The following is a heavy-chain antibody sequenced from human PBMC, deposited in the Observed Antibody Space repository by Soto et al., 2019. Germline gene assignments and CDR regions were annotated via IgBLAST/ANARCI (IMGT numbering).Heavy chain of an antibody. CDR3: ARGVGSSPPRY. J-gene: IGHJ4*02. CDR2: VYDNGRL. Sequence: PSETLSLTCTISGGSISVYYWSWIRQSPRQGLEWIGYVYDNGRLYYSPSLKSRVTISADTSKNQISLKLTSATAADTAVYYCARGVGSSPPRYWGRGTLVTVSS. CDR1: GGSISVYY. V-gene: IGHV4-59*01. D-gene: IGHD3-9*01.